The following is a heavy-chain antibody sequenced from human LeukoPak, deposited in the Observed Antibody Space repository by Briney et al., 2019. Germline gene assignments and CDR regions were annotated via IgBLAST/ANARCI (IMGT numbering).Heavy chain of an antibody. CDR3: ARVEMITFGGATDY. J-gene: IGHJ4*02. CDR1: GFTVSSNY. Sequence: GGSRRLSCAASGFTVSSNYMSWVRQAPGKGLEWVSVIYSGGSTYYADSVKGRFTISRDNSKTTLYLQMNSLRAEDTAVYYCARVEMITFGGATDYWGQGTLVTVSS. D-gene: IGHD3-16*01. V-gene: IGHV3-53*01. CDR2: IYSGGST.